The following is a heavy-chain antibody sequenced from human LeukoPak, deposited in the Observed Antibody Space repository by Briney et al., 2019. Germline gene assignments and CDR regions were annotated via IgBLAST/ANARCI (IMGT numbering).Heavy chain of an antibody. V-gene: IGHV1-46*01. CDR2: INPSAGSR. CDR1: GYTFTSYY. J-gene: IGHJ4*02. CDR3: ARAIVGATGYFDY. Sequence: GASVKVSCKAGGYTFTSYYMHWVRQAPGQGLEWMGVINPSAGSRNYAQKFQGRVTMTRDTSTSTVYMELSSLRSEDTAVYYYARAIVGATGYFDYWGQGTLVTVSS. D-gene: IGHD1-26*01.